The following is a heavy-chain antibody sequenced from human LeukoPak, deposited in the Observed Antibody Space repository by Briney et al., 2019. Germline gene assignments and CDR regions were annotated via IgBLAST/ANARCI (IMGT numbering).Heavy chain of an antibody. Sequence: SETLSLTCTVSGGSISTYYWSWIRQPPGKGLEWIGYNYYSGTTIPHPSLKSRVTISVDTSKNQFSLRLRSVTAADTAVYYCARHGGSGSFDYWGQGTLVTVSS. D-gene: IGHD3-3*01. CDR2: NYYSGTT. CDR1: GGSISTYY. J-gene: IGHJ4*02. CDR3: ARHGGSGSFDY. V-gene: IGHV4-59*08.